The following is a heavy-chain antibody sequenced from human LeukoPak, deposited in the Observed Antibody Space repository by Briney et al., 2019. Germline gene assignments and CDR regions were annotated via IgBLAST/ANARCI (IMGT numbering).Heavy chain of an antibody. CDR3: ARTYYYGSGIYYNDY. V-gene: IGHV4-59*01. Sequence: PSETLSLTCTASGGSISSYYWSWIRQPPGKGLEWIGYISHGGSTNYNPSLKSRVTISVDTSKNQFSLKLSSVTAADTAVYYCARTYYYGSGIYYNDYWGQGTLVTVSS. J-gene: IGHJ4*02. D-gene: IGHD3-10*01. CDR1: GGSISSYY. CDR2: ISHGGST.